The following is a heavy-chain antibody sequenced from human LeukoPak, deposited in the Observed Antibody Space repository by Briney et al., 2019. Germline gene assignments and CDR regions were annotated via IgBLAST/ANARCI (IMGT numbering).Heavy chain of an antibody. CDR3: AREVEMATIRYFDY. CDR1: GGSFSGYY. CDR2: INHSGST. V-gene: IGHV4-34*01. D-gene: IGHD5-24*01. Sequence: SETLSLTCAVYGGSFSGYYWSWIRQPPGKGLEWIGKINHSGSTNYNPSLKSRVTISLDTSKNQFSLKLSSVTAADTAVYYCAREVEMATIRYFDYWGQGTLVTVSS. J-gene: IGHJ4*02.